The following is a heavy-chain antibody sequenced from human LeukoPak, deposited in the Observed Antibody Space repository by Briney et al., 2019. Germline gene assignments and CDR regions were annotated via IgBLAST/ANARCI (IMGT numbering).Heavy chain of an antibody. V-gene: IGHV3-7*01. D-gene: IGHD6-13*01. CDR2: IKQDGSEK. J-gene: IGHJ6*02. CDR1: GFTFSSYW. Sequence: GGSLRLSCAASGFTFSSYWMSWVRQAPGKGLEWVANIKQDGSEKYYVDSVKGRFTISRDNAKNSLYLQMNSLRAEDTAVYYCARDREGSSWWTGYYYGMDVWGQGTTVTVSS. CDR3: ARDREGSSWWTGYYYGMDV.